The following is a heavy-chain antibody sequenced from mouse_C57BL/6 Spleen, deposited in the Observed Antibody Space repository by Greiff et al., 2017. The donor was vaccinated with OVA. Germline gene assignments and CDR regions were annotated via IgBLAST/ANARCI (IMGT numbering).Heavy chain of an antibody. CDR1: GYAFTNYL. V-gene: IGHV1-54*01. J-gene: IGHJ3*01. Sequence: QVQLQQSGAELVRPGTSVKVSCKASGYAFTNYLIEWVKQRPGQGLEWIGVINPGSGGTNYNEKFKGKATLTADKSSSTAYMQLSSLTSEDSAVYFCAREERGPLAYWGQGTLVTVSA. CDR2: INPGSGGT. CDR3: AREERGPLAY. D-gene: IGHD3-3*01.